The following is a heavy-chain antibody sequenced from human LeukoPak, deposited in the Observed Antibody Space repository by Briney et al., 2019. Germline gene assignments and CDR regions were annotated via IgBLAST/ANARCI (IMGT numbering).Heavy chain of an antibody. CDR3: ARGDGTYYYFYGMDV. D-gene: IGHD2-21*01. CDR1: GGSISSSGYY. V-gene: IGHV4-39*01. J-gene: IGHJ6*02. CDR2: IYYSGST. Sequence: SETLSLTCTVSGGSISSSGYYWGWIRQPPGKGLGWIGSIYYSGSTYYNPSLKSRVTISVDTSKNQFSLKLSSVTAADTAVYSCARGDGTYYYFYGMDVWGQGTTVSVCS.